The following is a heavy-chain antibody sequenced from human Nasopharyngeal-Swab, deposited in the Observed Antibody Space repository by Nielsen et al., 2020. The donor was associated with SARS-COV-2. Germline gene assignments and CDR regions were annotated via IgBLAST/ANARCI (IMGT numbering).Heavy chain of an antibody. CDR2: VRSKGNNYAT. J-gene: IGHJ4*02. D-gene: IGHD2-15*01. V-gene: IGHV3-73*01. Sequence: GGSLRLSCAASGFTFSDSAIHWVRQASGKGLEGVGGVRSKGNNYATAYSASVKGRFIIFRDDPTNTAYLQMNSLKTEDTAMYYCTRCGGGCYSGRDYWGQGTLVTVSS. CDR1: GFTFSDSA. CDR3: TRCGGGCYSGRDY.